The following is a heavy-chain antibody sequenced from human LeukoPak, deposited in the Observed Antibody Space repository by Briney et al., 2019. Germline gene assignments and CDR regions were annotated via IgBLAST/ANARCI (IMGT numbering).Heavy chain of an antibody. J-gene: IGHJ4*02. CDR2: ISGSGGST. V-gene: IGHV3-23*01. CDR1: GFTFSNYA. Sequence: GGSLRLSCVASGFTFSNYAMSWVRQSPGKGLEWVSSISGSGGSTHYADSVKGRFTISRDNSKNILYLQMNSLRAEDTAVYYCAKDWMSTIINYFDYWGQGTLVTVSS. CDR3: AKDWMSTIINYFDY. D-gene: IGHD5-12*01.